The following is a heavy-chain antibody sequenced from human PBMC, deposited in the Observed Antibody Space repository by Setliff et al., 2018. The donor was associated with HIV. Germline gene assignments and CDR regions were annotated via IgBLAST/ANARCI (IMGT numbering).Heavy chain of an antibody. D-gene: IGHD3-10*01. Sequence: SETLSLTCTVSGGSISSGTYYWSWIRQPAGKGLEWIGHIYTSGGTNYNPSLKSRVTISVDTSKNQFSLKLSSVTAADTAVYYCATYADRESNRFDPWGQGILVTVSS. CDR2: IYTSGGT. CDR1: GGSISSGTYY. V-gene: IGHV4-61*09. CDR3: ATYADRESNRFDP. J-gene: IGHJ5*02.